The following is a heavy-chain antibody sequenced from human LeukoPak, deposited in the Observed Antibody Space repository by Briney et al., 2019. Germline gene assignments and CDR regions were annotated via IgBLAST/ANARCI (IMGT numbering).Heavy chain of an antibody. V-gene: IGHV1-69*13. J-gene: IGHJ4*02. D-gene: IGHD3-3*01. CDR3: ARGYLVYDFWSGYYLDY. CDR1: GYTFTSYG. Sequence: GASVKVSCKASGYTFTSYGISWVRQAPGQGLEWMGGIIPIFGTANYAQKFQGRVTTTADESTSTAYMELSSLRSEDTAVYYCARGYLVYDFWSGYYLDYWGQGTLVTVSS. CDR2: IIPIFGTA.